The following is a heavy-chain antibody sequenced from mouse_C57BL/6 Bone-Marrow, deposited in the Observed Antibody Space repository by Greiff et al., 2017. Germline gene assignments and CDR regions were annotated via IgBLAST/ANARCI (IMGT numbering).Heavy chain of an antibody. D-gene: IGHD2-2*01. CDR2: INPNSGTT. CDR1: GYSFTDYN. CDR3: AREGGMVTTTDDGFAY. Sequence: EVQRVESGPELVKPGASVKISCKASGYSFTDYNMNWVKQSNGKSLEWIGVINPNSGTTSYNQKFKGKATLTVDQSSSTAYMQLNSLTSEDSAVXYCAREGGMVTTTDDGFAYWGQGTLVTVSA. V-gene: IGHV1-39*01. J-gene: IGHJ3*01.